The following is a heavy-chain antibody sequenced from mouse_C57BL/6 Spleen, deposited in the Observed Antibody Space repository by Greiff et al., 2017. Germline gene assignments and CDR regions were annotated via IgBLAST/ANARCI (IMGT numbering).Heavy chain of an antibody. CDR3: TTPYSNHWYFDV. CDR2: IDPENGDT. V-gene: IGHV14-4*01. J-gene: IGHJ1*03. CDR1: GFNIKDDY. Sequence: VQLQQSGAELVRPGASVQLSCTASGFNIKDDYMHWVKQRPEQGLEWIGWIDPENGDTAYASKFQGKATITADTSSNTAYLQLSSLTSEDTAVYYCTTPYSNHWYFDVWGTGTTVTVSS. D-gene: IGHD2-5*01.